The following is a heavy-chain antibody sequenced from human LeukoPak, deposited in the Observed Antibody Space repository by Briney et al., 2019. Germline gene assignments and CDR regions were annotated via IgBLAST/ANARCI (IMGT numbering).Heavy chain of an antibody. CDR3: VRRDAKKTAMVDY. D-gene: IGHD5-18*01. V-gene: IGHV3-21*01. Sequence: PGGSLKLSCEASGFTFSSYSMNWVRQAPGKGLEWVSAISGSSSYIYYADSVKGRFTISRDNAKNSLYLQMNSLRVEDTAVYYCVRRDAKKTAMVDYWGRGSLVAVSS. J-gene: IGHJ4*02. CDR1: GFTFSSYS. CDR2: ISGSSSYI.